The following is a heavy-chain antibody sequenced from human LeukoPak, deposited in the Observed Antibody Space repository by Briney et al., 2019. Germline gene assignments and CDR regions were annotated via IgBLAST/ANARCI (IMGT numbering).Heavy chain of an antibody. CDR2: IYYSGST. CDR1: GGSISSYY. CDR3: ARRGCSSTSCYGYYYYYYMDV. J-gene: IGHJ6*03. D-gene: IGHD2-2*01. Sequence: SETLSLTCTVSGGSISSYYWSWIRQPPGKGLEWIGYIYYSGSTNYNPSLKSRVTIFVDTSKNQFSLKLSSVTAADTAVYYCARRGCSSTSCYGYYYYYYMDVWGKGTTVTVSS. V-gene: IGHV4-59*08.